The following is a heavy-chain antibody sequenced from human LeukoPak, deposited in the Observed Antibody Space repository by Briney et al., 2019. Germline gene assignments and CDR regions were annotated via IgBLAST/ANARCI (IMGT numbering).Heavy chain of an antibody. D-gene: IGHD2-15*01. V-gene: IGHV4-39*07. CDR2: IYYSGST. Sequence: SETLSLTCTVSGGSISSSSYYWGWIRQPPGKGLEWIGSIYYSGSTYYNPSLKSRVTISVDTSKNQFSLKLSSVTAADTAVYYCARDPGPIVFDYWGQGTLVTVSS. CDR1: GGSISSSSYY. CDR3: ARDPGPIVFDY. J-gene: IGHJ4*02.